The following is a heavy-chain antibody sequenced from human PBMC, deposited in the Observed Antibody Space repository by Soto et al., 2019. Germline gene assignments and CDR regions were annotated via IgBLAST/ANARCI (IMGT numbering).Heavy chain of an antibody. J-gene: IGHJ6*02. CDR3: AKDIMSLAYSSSSGIYYYGMDV. CDR1: GFTFSSYG. CDR2: ISYDGSNK. Sequence: QVQLVESGGGVVQPGRSLRLSCAASGFTFSSYGMHWVRQAPGKGLEWVAVISYDGSNKYYADSVKGRFTISRDNSKNTLYLQMNSLRAEDTAVYYCAKDIMSLAYSSSSGIYYYGMDVWGQGTTVTVSS. V-gene: IGHV3-30*18. D-gene: IGHD6-6*01.